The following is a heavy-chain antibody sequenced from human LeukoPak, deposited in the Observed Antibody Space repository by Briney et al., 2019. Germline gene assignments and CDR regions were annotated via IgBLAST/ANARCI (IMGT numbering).Heavy chain of an antibody. CDR2: ITSSSSYI. CDR1: GFTFSIYS. J-gene: IGHJ4*02. D-gene: IGHD5/OR15-5a*01. V-gene: IGHV3-21*04. Sequence: SGGSLRLSCAASGFTFSIYSMNWVRQAPGKGLEWVSSITSSSSYIYYADSVKGRFTISRDNSKNTVYLQMNRLRVEDTAMYYCATVSDLLFYFASWGQGTLVTVSS. CDR3: ATVSDLLFYFAS.